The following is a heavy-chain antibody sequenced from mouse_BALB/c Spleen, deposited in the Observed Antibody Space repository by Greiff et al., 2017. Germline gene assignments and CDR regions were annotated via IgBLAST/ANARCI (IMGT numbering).Heavy chain of an antibody. CDR2: ISYSGST. CDR1: GDSITSGY. Sequence: EVKLQESGPSLVKPSQTLSLTCSVTGDSITSGYWNWIRKFPGNKLEYMGYISYSGSTYYNPSLKSRISITRDTSKNQYYLQLNSVTTEDTATYYCARYGPYGNYEAWFAYWGQGTLVTVSA. J-gene: IGHJ3*01. D-gene: IGHD2-1*01. V-gene: IGHV3-8*02. CDR3: ARYGPYGNYEAWFAY.